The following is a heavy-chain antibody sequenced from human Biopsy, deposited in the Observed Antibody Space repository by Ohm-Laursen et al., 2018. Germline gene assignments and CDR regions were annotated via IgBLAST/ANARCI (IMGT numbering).Heavy chain of an antibody. J-gene: IGHJ6*02. CDR1: GGSFNGYF. CDR2: ITQSGST. V-gene: IGHV4-34*01. CDR3: ARVPLPGIGAAYQGRFLYGMDV. Sequence: GTLSLTCPVYGGSFNGYFWSWIRQPPGKGLEWIGDITQSGSTNYSPSLKSRVTISGDTAKKNFSLSLSSVTAADTAVYYCARVPLPGIGAAYQGRFLYGMDVWGQGTTVSVSS. D-gene: IGHD6-13*01.